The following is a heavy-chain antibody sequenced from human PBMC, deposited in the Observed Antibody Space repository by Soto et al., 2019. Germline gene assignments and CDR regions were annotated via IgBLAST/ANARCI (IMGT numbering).Heavy chain of an antibody. Sequence: QVQLVESGGGVVQPGTSLRLSCVGSGFTFRSYVIHWVRQAPGKGLEWVALTSYDGSNNFYGDSVKGRFTISRDNSRNPGGPQKDRPRLQDQALDFLGGWGATGGLDVWGQGTLVSVSS. J-gene: IGHJ4*02. D-gene: IGHD3-16*01. CDR3: GGWGATGGLDV. CDR2: TSYDGSNN. CDR1: GFTFRSYV. V-gene: IGHV3-33*05.